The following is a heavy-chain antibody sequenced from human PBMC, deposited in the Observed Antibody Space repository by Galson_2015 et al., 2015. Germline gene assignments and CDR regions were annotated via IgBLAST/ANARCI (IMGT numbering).Heavy chain of an antibody. J-gene: IGHJ4*02. CDR1: GFTFSSYA. D-gene: IGHD3-10*01. CDR3: AKPSPLLLWFGESQGRDY. V-gene: IGHV3-23*01. CDR2: ISGSGGST. Sequence: SLRLSCAASGFTFSSYAMSWVRQAPGKGLEWVSAISGSGGSTYYADSVKGRFTISRDNSKNTLYLQMNSLRAEDTAVYYCAKPSPLLLWFGESQGRDYWGQGTLVTVSS.